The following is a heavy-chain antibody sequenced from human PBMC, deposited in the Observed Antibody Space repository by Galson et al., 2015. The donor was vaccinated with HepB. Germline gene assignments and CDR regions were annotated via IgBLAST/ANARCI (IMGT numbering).Heavy chain of an antibody. CDR3: AKSRFLEWVGSSGKEYKYYAMDV. V-gene: IGHV1-69*15. D-gene: IGHD3-3*01. CDR1: GGTFSRYYA. J-gene: IGHJ6*02. CDR2: LIPIFGTT. Sequence: SGGTFSRYYAIAWVRQAPGHGLEWMGTLIPIFGTTNNAQKFQGRVAMTADESTTTAYMELSSLKSEDTAIYYCAKSRFLEWVGSSGKEYKYYAMDVWGQGTTVTVSS.